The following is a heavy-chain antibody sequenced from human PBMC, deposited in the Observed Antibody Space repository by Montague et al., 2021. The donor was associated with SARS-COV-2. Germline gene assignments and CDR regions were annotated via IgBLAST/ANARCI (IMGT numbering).Heavy chain of an antibody. V-gene: IGHV3-74*01. J-gene: IGHJ6*02. CDR3: ARDLMTSGYSSGWYYYYYGMDV. CDR2: INSDGSST. Sequence: SLRLSCAAPGFTFSSYWMHWVRQAPGKGLVWVSRINSDGSSTSYADSVKGRFTISRDNAKNTLYLQMNSLRAEDTAVYYCARDLMTSGYSSGWYYYYYGMDVWGQGTTVTVSS. D-gene: IGHD6-19*01. CDR1: GFTFSSYW.